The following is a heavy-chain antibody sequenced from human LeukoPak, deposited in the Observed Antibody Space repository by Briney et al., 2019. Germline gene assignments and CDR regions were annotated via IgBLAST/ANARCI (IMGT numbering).Heavy chain of an antibody. V-gene: IGHV3-11*01. CDR1: GFTFSDYY. D-gene: IGHD3-9*01. J-gene: IGHJ4*02. Sequence: GGSLRLSCAASGFTFSDYYMSWIRQAPGKGLEWVSYISSSGSTIYYADSVKGRFTISRDNAKNSLYLQMNSLRAEDTAVYYCARGVFADILSQYYFDYWGQGTLVTVSS. CDR3: ARGVFADILSQYYFDY. CDR2: ISSSGSTI.